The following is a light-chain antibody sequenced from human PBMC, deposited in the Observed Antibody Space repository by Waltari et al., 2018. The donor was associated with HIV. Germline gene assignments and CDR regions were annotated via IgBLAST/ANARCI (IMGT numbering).Light chain of an antibody. V-gene: IGLV2-14*03. CDR3: SSYTSSGPRYVL. CDR1: SGDVGGYNF. Sequence: QSALTQPASVSGSPGQSITISRPGTSGDVGGYNFVSWYQKHPGKAPKLIIYNVNSRPSGVSIRFSGSRSANTASLTISGLQAEDEADYFCSSYTSSGPRYVLFGGGTRLTVL. J-gene: IGLJ2*01. CDR2: NVN.